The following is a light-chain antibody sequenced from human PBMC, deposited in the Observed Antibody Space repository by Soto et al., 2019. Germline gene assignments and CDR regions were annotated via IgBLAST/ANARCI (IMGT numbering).Light chain of an antibody. J-gene: IGKJ1*01. CDR2: GAS. CDR1: QTVSSSY. V-gene: IGKV3-20*01. Sequence: NVLTQSAGTLSLSPGERATLSCRASQTVSSSYLAWYQQKPGQAPRLLIYGASTRAAGIPDRFSGSGSGTDFTLTISRLEPEDFAVYYCQQDGRSPPVKFGQGTKVDIK. CDR3: QQDGRSPPVK.